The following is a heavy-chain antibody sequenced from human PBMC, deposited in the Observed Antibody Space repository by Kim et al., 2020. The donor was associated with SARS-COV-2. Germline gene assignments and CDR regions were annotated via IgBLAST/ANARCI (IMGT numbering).Heavy chain of an antibody. CDR2: GGST. Sequence: GGSTYYADSVKGRFTISRDNSKNTLYLQMNSLRAEDTAVYYCAKDGGDYVWGQGTLVTVSS. CDR3: AKDGGDYV. J-gene: IGHJ4*02. D-gene: IGHD4-17*01. V-gene: IGHV3-23*01.